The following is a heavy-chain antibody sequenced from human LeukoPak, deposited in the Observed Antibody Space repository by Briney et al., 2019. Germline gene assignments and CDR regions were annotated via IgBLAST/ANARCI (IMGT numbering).Heavy chain of an antibody. D-gene: IGHD3-3*01. V-gene: IGHV1-2*02. CDR2: INSNSGDT. CDR1: GYTFTDYY. J-gene: IGHJ4*02. CDR3: ARGGARESVFGVANIDY. Sequence: ASVKVSCKASGYTFTDYYIHWVRQAPGQGLEWVGWINSNSGDTEYAQTFQGRVTMTRDTSISTAYMELSRLRSDDTAVYYCARGGARESVFGVANIDYWGQGTLVTVSS.